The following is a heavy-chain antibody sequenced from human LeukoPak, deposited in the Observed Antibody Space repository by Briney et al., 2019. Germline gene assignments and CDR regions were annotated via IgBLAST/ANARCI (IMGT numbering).Heavy chain of an antibody. CDR2: TGNTGLAK. CDR3: AREATWGHWYFDL. J-gene: IGHJ2*01. CDR1: GFALSSHG. Sequence: GGSLRLSCAASGFALSSHGMHWVRQAPGKGLEWVAVTGNTGLAKYFAEFAKGRFTISRDNSKNTLYLKTNRLRHEDTAVYYCAREATWGHWYFDLWARGTMVPVSS. V-gene: IGHV3-30*03. D-gene: IGHD3-16*01.